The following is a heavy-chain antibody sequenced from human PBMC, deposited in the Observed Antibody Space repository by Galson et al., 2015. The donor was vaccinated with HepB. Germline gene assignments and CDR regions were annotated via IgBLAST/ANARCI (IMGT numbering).Heavy chain of an antibody. J-gene: IGHJ4*02. V-gene: IGHV3-21*01. CDR3: ARDLFSGIAAAGTGN. CDR1: GFTFSSYS. Sequence: SLRLSCAASGFTFSSYSMNWLRQAPGKGLEWVSSISSSSSYIYYADSVKGRFTISRDNAKNSLYLQMNSLRAEDTAVYYCARDLFSGIAAAGTGNWGQGTLVTVSS. D-gene: IGHD6-13*01. CDR2: ISSSSSYI.